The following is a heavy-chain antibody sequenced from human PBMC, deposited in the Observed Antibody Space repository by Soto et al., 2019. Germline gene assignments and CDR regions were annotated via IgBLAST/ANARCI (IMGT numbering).Heavy chain of an antibody. CDR2: ISYDGSNK. D-gene: IGHD6-6*01. J-gene: IGHJ6*02. CDR1: GFTFSSYA. CDR3: AIVQEVDSSSFCYYYYYGMDG. V-gene: IGHV3-30-3*01. Sequence: QVQLVESGGGVVQPGRSLRLSCAASGFTFSSYAMHGVRQAPGKGLEWVAVISYDGSNKYYADSVKGRVTISRDNSKNTLSLQINSVRAEDTAVYYCAIVQEVDSSSFCYYYYYGMDGWGQGTKVTVSS.